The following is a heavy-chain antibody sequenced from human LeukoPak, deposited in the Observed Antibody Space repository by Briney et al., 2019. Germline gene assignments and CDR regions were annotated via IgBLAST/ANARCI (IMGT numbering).Heavy chain of an antibody. J-gene: IGHJ4*02. CDR3: ARLYSYGYLDY. V-gene: IGHV4-38-2*01. D-gene: IGHD5-18*01. Sequence: SETLSLTCAVSGYSISSGYYRGWIRQPPGKGLEWIGSIYHSGSTYYNPSLKSRVTISVDTSKNQFSLKLSSVTAADTAVYYCARLYSYGYLDYWGQGTLVTVSS. CDR1: GYSISSGYY. CDR2: IYHSGST.